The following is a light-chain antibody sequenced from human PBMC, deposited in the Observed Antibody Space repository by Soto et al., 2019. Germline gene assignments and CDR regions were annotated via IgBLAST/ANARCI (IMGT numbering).Light chain of an antibody. J-gene: IGLJ1*01. Sequence: VLTQPPSASGTPGQRVTISCSGSSSNIGSNYVYWYQQLPGTAPKLLIYRNDQRPSGVPDRFSGSKSGTSASLAISGLRSEDEADYYCAAWDDSLSGLYVFGTGTKVTVL. CDR1: SSNIGSNY. CDR3: AAWDDSLSGLYV. V-gene: IGLV1-47*01. CDR2: RND.